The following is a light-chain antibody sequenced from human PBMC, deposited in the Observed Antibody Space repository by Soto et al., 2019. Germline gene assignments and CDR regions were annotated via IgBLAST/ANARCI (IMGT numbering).Light chain of an antibody. CDR1: QGISNY. Sequence: DIQMTQSPSSLSASVGDRVTITCRASQGISNYLAWYQQKPGKVPKLLIHAASTLQSGVPSRFSGSGSGTDFPLTISSLQAEDVATYYCQKYNSALGWTFGQGTKVEIK. J-gene: IGKJ1*01. CDR2: AAS. V-gene: IGKV1-27*01. CDR3: QKYNSALGWT.